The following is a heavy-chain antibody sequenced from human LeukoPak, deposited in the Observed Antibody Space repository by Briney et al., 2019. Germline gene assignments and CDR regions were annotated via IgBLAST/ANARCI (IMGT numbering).Heavy chain of an antibody. CDR2: VYYGRSP. CDR3: ARSSGTGTFSY. Sequence: PSETLSLTCTVSGDSIGRSTYYWAWIRQPPGKGLEWIGSVYYGRSPYFNPSLESRATISVDPSKNHFSLKMSSVTAADTAVYYCARSSGTGTFSYWGQGTLVTVSS. V-gene: IGHV4-39*02. D-gene: IGHD6-25*01. J-gene: IGHJ4*02. CDR1: GDSIGRSTYY.